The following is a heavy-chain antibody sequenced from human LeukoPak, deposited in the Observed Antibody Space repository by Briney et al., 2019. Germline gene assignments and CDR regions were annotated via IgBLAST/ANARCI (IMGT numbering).Heavy chain of an antibody. V-gene: IGHV3-21*01. Sequence: GGSLRLSCAASGFTFNTYSMNWVRQAPGKGLEWVSSISSNSRDIYYADSVKGRFTISRDNAKNSLHLQMNSLRAEDTAVYYCARDDRDISSYCFDYWGHGILVTVSS. CDR1: GFTFNTYS. D-gene: IGHD6-6*01. J-gene: IGHJ4*01. CDR2: ISSNSRDI. CDR3: ARDDRDISSYCFDY.